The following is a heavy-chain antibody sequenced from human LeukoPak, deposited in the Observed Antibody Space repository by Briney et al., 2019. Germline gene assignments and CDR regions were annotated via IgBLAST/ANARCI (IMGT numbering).Heavy chain of an antibody. J-gene: IGHJ6*03. CDR3: ASFYCSGGSCYQYFSYYYMDV. Sequence: SETLSLTCTVSGYSISSGYYWGWIRQPPGKGLEWIGSIYHSGSTYYNPSLKSRVTISVDTSKNQFSLKLSSVTAADTAVYYCASFYCSGGSCYQYFSYYYMDVWGKGTTVTISS. D-gene: IGHD2-15*01. CDR1: GYSISSGYY. CDR2: IYHSGST. V-gene: IGHV4-38-2*02.